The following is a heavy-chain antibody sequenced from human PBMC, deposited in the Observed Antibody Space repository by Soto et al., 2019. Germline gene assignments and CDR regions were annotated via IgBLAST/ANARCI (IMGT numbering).Heavy chain of an antibody. J-gene: IGHJ3*02. CDR3: ARSRVEGDSFDI. CDR2: IGTADDT. Sequence: EVQLVESGGGLVQPGGSLRLSCAASGFTVSRYDIHWVRQASGKGLEWVSAIGTADDTYYPGSVKGRFTISREKARNSLYLQMNSLRAEDTAVSYCARSRVEGDSFDIWGQGTMVSVSS. CDR1: GFTVSRYD. V-gene: IGHV3-13*04.